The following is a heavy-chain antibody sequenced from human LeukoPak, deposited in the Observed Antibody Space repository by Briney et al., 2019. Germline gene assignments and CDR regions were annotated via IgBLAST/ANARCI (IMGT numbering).Heavy chain of an antibody. D-gene: IGHD6-19*01. Sequence: GGSLRLSCAASGFTFSDSAMHWVRQASGKGLEWVGRIRGRANSYATAYAASVKGRFTISRDDSRNTAYLQMNSLKTEDTAVYYCTRHPDSSGWSPGVDYWGQGTLVTVSS. CDR2: IRGRANSYAT. CDR1: GFTFSDSA. V-gene: IGHV3-73*01. J-gene: IGHJ4*02. CDR3: TRHPDSSGWSPGVDY.